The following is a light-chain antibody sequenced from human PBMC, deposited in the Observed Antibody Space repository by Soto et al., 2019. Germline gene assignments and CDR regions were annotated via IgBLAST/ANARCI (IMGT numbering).Light chain of an antibody. CDR3: QQFAKSST. J-gene: IGKJ1*01. CDR1: QTISSW. V-gene: IGKV1-5*03. CDR2: KAS. Sequence: DIQMTQSPSTLSGSVGDRVTITCRASQTISSWLAWYQQKPGKAPKLLIYKASTLKSGVPSRFSGSGSGTEFTLTISSLQPEDFATYYCQQFAKSSTFGQGTKVDIK.